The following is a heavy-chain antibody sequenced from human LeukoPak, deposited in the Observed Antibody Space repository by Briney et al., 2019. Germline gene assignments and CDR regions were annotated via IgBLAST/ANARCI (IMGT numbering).Heavy chain of an antibody. V-gene: IGHV3-23*01. CDR1: GFAFSSYA. CDR2: ISGSGDTT. CDR3: AKDTTAWWYHRAYMDV. D-gene: IGHD2-15*01. J-gene: IGHJ6*03. Sequence: GGSLRLSCAASGFAFSSYAMSWVRQAPGGGLEWVSAISGSGDTTYHADSVKGRFTISRDNSENRLSLRMDSLRAEDTAVYFCAKDTTAWWYHRAYMDVWGKGTTVTVSS.